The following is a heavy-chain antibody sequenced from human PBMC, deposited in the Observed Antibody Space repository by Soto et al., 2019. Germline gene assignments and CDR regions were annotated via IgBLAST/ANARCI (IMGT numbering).Heavy chain of an antibody. CDR1: GGSISSGGYY. V-gene: IGHV4-31*03. Sequence: QVQLQESGPGLVKPSQTLSLTCTVSGGSISSGGYYWSWIRQHPGKGLEWIGYIYYSGSTYYNPPLKSRVXXXVXXPKNQVSLKLSSVTAADTAVYYCARDRGPWTNFDYWGQGTLVTVSS. CDR2: IYYSGST. D-gene: IGHD1-26*01. CDR3: ARDRGPWTNFDY. J-gene: IGHJ4*02.